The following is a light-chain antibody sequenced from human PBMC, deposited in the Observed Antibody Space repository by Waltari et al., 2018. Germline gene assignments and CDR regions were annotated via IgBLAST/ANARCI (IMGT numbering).Light chain of an antibody. Sequence: QSVLSQPPSASGTPGQRITISCSGSGSNIASNTVNWYQQVPETAPKLLIHSDNQWPSGVPDRFSGSKSGTSASLAISGLQSEDEATYYCATWDDSLNAWVFGGGTKVTVL. CDR2: SDN. V-gene: IGLV1-44*01. CDR3: ATWDDSLNAWV. CDR1: GSNIASNT. J-gene: IGLJ3*02.